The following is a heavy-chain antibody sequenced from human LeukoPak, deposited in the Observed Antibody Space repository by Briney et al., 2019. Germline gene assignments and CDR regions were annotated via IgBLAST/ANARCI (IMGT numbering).Heavy chain of an antibody. CDR1: GGSVSSSAYY. V-gene: IGHV4-39*07. CDR3: ARDLYVYMDV. CDR2: IYYSGST. Sequence: SETLSLTCTVSGGSVSSSAYYWGWIRQPPEKGLEWIGNIYYSGSTYYNPSLKSRVTISIDTSKNQFSLKLSSVTAADTAVYYCARDLYVYMDVWGKGTTVTVSS. J-gene: IGHJ6*03. D-gene: IGHD3-16*01.